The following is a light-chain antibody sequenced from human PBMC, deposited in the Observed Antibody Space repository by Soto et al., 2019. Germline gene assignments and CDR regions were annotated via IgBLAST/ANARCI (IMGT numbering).Light chain of an antibody. CDR1: QSVSNY. Sequence: EIVMTQSPATLSLSPGERATLSCRASQSVSNYVAWYQQKPGQAPRLLIYDASNRATGIPARFSGSGSGTDFSLTISSLEPEDFAIYYCQQRSVWVTFGGGPKVQIK. J-gene: IGKJ4*01. CDR3: QQRSVWVT. V-gene: IGKV3-11*01. CDR2: DAS.